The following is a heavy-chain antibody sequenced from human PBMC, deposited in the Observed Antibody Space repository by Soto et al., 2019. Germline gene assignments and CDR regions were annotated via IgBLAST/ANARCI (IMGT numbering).Heavy chain of an antibody. CDR1: GYTFTVDY. J-gene: IGHJ4*02. V-gene: IGHV1-2*04. CDR2: INPNSGGT. CDR3: ARGPDIVVVPAAMPEYYFDY. D-gene: IGHD2-2*01. Sequence: ASVKGSCKASGYTFTVDYMHWVRQAPGQGLEWMGWINPNSGGTNYAQKFQGWVTMTRDTSISTAYMELSRLRSDDTAVYYCARGPDIVVVPAAMPEYYFDYWGQGTLVTVSS.